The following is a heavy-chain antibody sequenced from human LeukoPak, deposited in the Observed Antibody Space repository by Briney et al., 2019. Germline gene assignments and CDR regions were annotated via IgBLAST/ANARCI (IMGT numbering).Heavy chain of an antibody. CDR3: ATRYCSGTSCCFSY. Sequence: PGGSLRLSCAASGFTFSSYWMSWVRQAPGKGLEWVANINQDGSDKYYADSVKGRFTISRDNAKNSLYLQMNSLRAEDTAVYYCATRYCSGTSCCFSYWGQGTLVTVSS. J-gene: IGHJ4*02. CDR2: INQDGSDK. D-gene: IGHD2-2*01. V-gene: IGHV3-7*01. CDR1: GFTFSSYW.